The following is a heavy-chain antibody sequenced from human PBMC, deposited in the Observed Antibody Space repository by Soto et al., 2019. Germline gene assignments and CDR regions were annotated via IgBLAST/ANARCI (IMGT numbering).Heavy chain of an antibody. CDR1: RYTFTGYG. D-gene: IGHD5-12*01. J-gene: IGHJ4*02. CDR3: ARSLPQYSGYDY. V-gene: IGHV1-18*04. Sequence: ASVKVSCKASRYTFTGYGISWVRQAPGQGLEWMGWISAYNGNTNYAQKLQGRVTMTTDTSTSTAYMELRSLRSDDTAVYYCARSLPQYSGYDYWGQGTLVTVSS. CDR2: ISAYNGNT.